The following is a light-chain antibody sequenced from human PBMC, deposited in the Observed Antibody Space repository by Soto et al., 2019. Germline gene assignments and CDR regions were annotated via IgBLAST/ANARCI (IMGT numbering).Light chain of an antibody. CDR2: KVS. V-gene: IGKV2-30*01. CDR3: MQGSHWPRT. CDR1: QSLVNSDGNTY. J-gene: IGKJ1*01. Sequence: EVVMTQSPLSLPVTLGQPASISCRSSQSLVNSDGNTYLNWFHQRPGQSPRRLIYKVSNRDSGVPDRLSGSGSGTDFTLGISRVEAEDVGVYYCMQGSHWPRTFGQGTRVEIK.